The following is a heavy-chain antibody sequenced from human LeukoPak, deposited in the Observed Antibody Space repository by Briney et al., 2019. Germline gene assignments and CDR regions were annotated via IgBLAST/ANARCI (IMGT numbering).Heavy chain of an antibody. Sequence: VKVSCKASGGTFISYAISWVRQAPGQGLEWMGGIIPIFGTANYAQKFQGRVTITADESTSTAYMELSSLRSEDTAVYYCARDGDPEYYYDSSGYVHWFDPWGQGTLVTVSS. J-gene: IGHJ5*02. CDR1: GGTFISYA. V-gene: IGHV1-69*13. CDR3: ARDGDPEYYYDSSGYVHWFDP. CDR2: IIPIFGTA. D-gene: IGHD3-22*01.